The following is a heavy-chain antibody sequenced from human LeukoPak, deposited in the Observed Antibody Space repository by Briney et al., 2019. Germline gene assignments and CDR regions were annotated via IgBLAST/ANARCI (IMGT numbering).Heavy chain of an antibody. CDR3: ARGWGRGAVYDSSGYYFDY. CDR1: GGSISSYY. D-gene: IGHD3-22*01. V-gene: IGHV4-59*01. Sequence: PSETLSLTCTVSGGSISSYYWSWIRQPPGKGLEWIGYIYYSGSTNYNPSLKSRVTISVDTSKNQFSLKLSSVTAADTAVYYCARGWGRGAVYDSSGYYFDYWGQGTLVTVSS. CDR2: IYYSGST. J-gene: IGHJ4*02.